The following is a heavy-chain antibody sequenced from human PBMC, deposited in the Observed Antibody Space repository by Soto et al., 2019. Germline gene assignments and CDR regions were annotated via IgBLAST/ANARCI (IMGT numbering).Heavy chain of an antibody. CDR1: GFSLSNARMG. J-gene: IGHJ4*02. CDR3: ARILRITGTHYLFDY. D-gene: IGHD1-7*01. CDR2: IFSNDEK. V-gene: IGHV2-26*03. Sequence: QVTLKESGPVLVKPTETLTLTCTISGFSLSNARMGVSWIRQPPGKALEWLAHIFSNDEKSYSTSLKSRLTISKDTSKSQVVLTMTNMDPVDTATYYYARILRITGTHYLFDYWGQGTLVTVSS.